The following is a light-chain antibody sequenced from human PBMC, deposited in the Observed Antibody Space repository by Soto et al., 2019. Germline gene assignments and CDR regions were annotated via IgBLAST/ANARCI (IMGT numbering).Light chain of an antibody. Sequence: DIQMTQSPSTLSASVGDRVTITCRASQSISSWLAWYQQKPGKAPKLLIYKTSTLESGVPSRFSGSGSGTEFTLTISSLQPDDFATYYCQQYNSYPYTFGQGTKLEIK. CDR3: QQYNSYPYT. V-gene: IGKV1-5*03. J-gene: IGKJ2*01. CDR2: KTS. CDR1: QSISSW.